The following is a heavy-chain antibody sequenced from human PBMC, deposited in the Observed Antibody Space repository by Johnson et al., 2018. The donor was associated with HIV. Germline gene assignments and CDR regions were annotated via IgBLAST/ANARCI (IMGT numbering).Heavy chain of an antibody. V-gene: IGHV3-30*03. Sequence: QVQLVESGGGLVQPGGSLRLSCVDSEIIFSSYWMSWVRQAPGKGLEWVAVISYDGSNKYYADSVKGRFTISRDNSKNTLYRQMNSLRAEDTAVYYCARDWSSWYTGDAFDIWGQGTMVTVSS. J-gene: IGHJ3*02. D-gene: IGHD6-13*01. CDR2: ISYDGSNK. CDR3: ARDWSSWYTGDAFDI. CDR1: EIIFSSYW.